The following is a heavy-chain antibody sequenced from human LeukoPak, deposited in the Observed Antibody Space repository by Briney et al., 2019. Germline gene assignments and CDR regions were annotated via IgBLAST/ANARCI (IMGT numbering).Heavy chain of an antibody. CDR3: ASHYYDSSGYYDFDY. V-gene: IGHV3-21*01. D-gene: IGHD3-22*01. J-gene: IGHJ4*02. Sequence: GSLRLSCAASGFTFSSYSMNWVRQAPGKGLEWVSSISSSSSYIYYADSVKGRFTISRDNAKNSLYLQMNSLRAEDTAVYYCASHYYDSSGYYDFDYWGQGTLVTVSS. CDR2: ISSSSSYI. CDR1: GFTFSSYS.